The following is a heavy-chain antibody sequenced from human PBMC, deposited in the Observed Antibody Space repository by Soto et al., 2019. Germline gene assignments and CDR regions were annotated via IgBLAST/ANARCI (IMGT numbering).Heavy chain of an antibody. CDR2: IYYSGST. D-gene: IGHD2-15*01. CDR3: ARDVEDCSGGSCYPSLDY. CDR1: GGSISSYY. J-gene: IGHJ4*02. Sequence: PSETLSLTCTVSGGSISSYYWSWIRQPPGKGLEWIGYIYYSGSTNYNPSLKSRVTISVDTSKNQFSLKLSSVTAADTAVYYCARDVEDCSGGSCYPSLDYWGQGTLVTVSS. V-gene: IGHV4-59*01.